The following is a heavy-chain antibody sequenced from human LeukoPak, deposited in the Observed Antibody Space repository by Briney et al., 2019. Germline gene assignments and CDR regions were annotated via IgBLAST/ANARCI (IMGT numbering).Heavy chain of an antibody. D-gene: IGHD2-15*01. Sequence: PGGALRLSCAASGFTFSSYAMSWVRQAPGKGLEWVSAISGSGGSTYYADSVRGRFTISRDNSKNTLYLQMNSLRAEDTAVYYCAKDGGLSPYCSGGSCYFDYWGQGTLATVSS. V-gene: IGHV3-23*01. CDR1: GFTFSSYA. CDR2: ISGSGGST. J-gene: IGHJ4*02. CDR3: AKDGGLSPYCSGGSCYFDY.